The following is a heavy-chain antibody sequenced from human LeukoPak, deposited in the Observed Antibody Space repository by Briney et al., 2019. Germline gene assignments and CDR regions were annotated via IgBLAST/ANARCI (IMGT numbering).Heavy chain of an antibody. D-gene: IGHD6-6*01. CDR2: IKSKTDGGTT. Sequence: GGSLRLSCAASGFTFTSSWMNWVRQAPGKGLEWVGSIKSKTDGGTTDYAAPVKGRITISRDDSKNALYLQMNSLKTEDTAVYYCATGQQLVPDYWGQGTLVTVSS. V-gene: IGHV3-15*01. J-gene: IGHJ4*02. CDR1: GFTFTSSW. CDR3: ATGQQLVPDY.